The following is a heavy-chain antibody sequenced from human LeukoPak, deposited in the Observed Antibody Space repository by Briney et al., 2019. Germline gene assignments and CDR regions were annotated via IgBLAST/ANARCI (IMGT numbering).Heavy chain of an antibody. CDR3: ARDLGIVVVVANFDY. V-gene: IGHV1-2*02. D-gene: IGHD2-15*01. CDR2: INPNSGGT. CDR1: GYTFTGYY. J-gene: IGHJ4*02. Sequence: ASVKVSCKASGYTFTGYYMHWVRQAPGQGLEWMGWINPNSGGTNYAQKFQGRVTMTRDTSISTAYMELSRLRSDGTAVYYCARDLGIVVVVANFDYWGQGTLVTVSS.